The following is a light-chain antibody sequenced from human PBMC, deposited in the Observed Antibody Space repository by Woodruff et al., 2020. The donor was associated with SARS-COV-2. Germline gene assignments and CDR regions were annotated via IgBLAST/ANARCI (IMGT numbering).Light chain of an antibody. J-gene: IGLJ1*01. Sequence: HPGKAPTLIIFEVNNRPSGVSSRFSGSKSANAAYLTISGLRTEDEATYYCTSYTGGTTPYVFGPGTKVNV. CDR2: EVN. CDR3: TSYTGGTTPYV. V-gene: IGLV2-14*01.